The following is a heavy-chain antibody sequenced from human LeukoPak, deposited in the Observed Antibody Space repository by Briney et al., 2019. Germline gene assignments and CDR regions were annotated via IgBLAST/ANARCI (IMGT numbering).Heavy chain of an antibody. Sequence: GGSLRLSCAASGFTFSESWMTWVRQAPGKGLEWVAVISYDGSNKYYADSVKGRFTISRDNSKNTLYLQMNSLRAEDTAVYYCAKGRGATRRHYFDYWGQGTLVTVSS. CDR2: ISYDGSNK. D-gene: IGHD1-26*01. CDR1: GFTFSESW. J-gene: IGHJ4*02. V-gene: IGHV3-30*18. CDR3: AKGRGATRRHYFDY.